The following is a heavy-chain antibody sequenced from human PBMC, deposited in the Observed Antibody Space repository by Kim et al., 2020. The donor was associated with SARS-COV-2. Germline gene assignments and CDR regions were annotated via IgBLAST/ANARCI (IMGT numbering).Heavy chain of an antibody. Sequence: GGSLRLSCGASGFTFSSYTMTWVRRAPGKGLQWVSAISGSGDNTYYTDSVKGRFTISRDNSKNTLYLQMISLRAEDTAIYYCAKKDSMKSMDVWGQGTTVTVTS. J-gene: IGHJ6*02. CDR2: ISGSGDNT. D-gene: IGHD3-22*01. CDR3: AKKDSMKSMDV. CDR1: GFTFSSYT. V-gene: IGHV3-23*01.